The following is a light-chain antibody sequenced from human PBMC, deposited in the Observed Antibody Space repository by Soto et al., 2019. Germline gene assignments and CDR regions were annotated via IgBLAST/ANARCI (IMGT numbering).Light chain of an antibody. CDR3: QHYNNWPLA. V-gene: IGKV3-15*01. J-gene: IGKJ4*01. CDR1: QSISSY. CDR2: DAS. Sequence: EIVMTQSPATLSVSPGERATLSCRASQSISSYLAWYQQKPGQAPRLLIYDASTRATGIPARFSGSGSGTEFTLTISSLQSEDVAIYYCQHYNNWPLAFGGGTKVEIK.